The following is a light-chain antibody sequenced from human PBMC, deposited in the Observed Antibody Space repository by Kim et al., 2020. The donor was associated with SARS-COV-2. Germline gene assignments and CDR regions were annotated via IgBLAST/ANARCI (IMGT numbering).Light chain of an antibody. Sequence: SAAVGDTFTITCRASQIINPFVSWYKQKPGKAPDLLIYQASSLQIGDPSRFSGSGSGTEFTLTINSLQPDDFATYYCQHYIRFPYTFGQGTKLEI. V-gene: IGKV1-5*03. CDR2: QAS. CDR1: QIINPF. CDR3: QHYIRFPYT. J-gene: IGKJ2*01.